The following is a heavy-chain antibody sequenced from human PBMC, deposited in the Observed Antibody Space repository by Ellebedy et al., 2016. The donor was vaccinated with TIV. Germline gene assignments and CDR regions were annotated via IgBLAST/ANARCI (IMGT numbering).Heavy chain of an antibody. CDR1: GDSVSSNSAA. J-gene: IGHJ4*02. V-gene: IGHV6-1*01. CDR3: ERTGDRGRAFDY. Sequence: SQTLSLTXXISGDSVSSNSAAWNWIRQSPSRGLEWLGRTYYRSKWSNDYAVSVKSRITINPDTSKNHFSLQLNSVTPEDTAVYYCERTGDRGRAFDYWGQGTLVTVSS. CDR2: TYYRSKWSN. D-gene: IGHD7-27*01.